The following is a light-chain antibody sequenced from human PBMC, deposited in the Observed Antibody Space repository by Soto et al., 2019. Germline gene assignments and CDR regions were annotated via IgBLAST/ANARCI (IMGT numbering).Light chain of an antibody. CDR3: QQYDSLPLT. CDR2: DAS. V-gene: IGKV1-33*01. Sequence: DLQMTQSPSSLSASVGDRVTITCQASQDISHYLNWYQQRPGKAPKLLIYDASTLQTGVPSRFSGSRSGTDFTFTVSSLQPEDIATYYCQQYDSLPLTFGGGTKVEIK. J-gene: IGKJ4*01. CDR1: QDISHY.